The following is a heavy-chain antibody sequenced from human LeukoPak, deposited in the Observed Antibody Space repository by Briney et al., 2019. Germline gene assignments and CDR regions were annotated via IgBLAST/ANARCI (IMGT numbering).Heavy chain of an antibody. Sequence: SETLSLTCTVSGDSMNSSSFYWGWIRQPPGKGLEWIGTIYHGGSTDSYTGRTYYKSSLKSRVTISIDTSQNQFSLRLTSVTAADTAVYYCARFSQYSDSTYHDLDYWGQGTLVSVSS. CDR3: ARFSQYSDSTYHDLDY. CDR1: GDSMNSSSFY. J-gene: IGHJ4*02. V-gene: IGHV4-39*07. CDR2: IYHGGSTDSYTGRT. D-gene: IGHD3-22*01.